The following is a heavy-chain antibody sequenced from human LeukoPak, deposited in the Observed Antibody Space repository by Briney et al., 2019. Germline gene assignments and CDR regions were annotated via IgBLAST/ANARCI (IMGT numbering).Heavy chain of an antibody. CDR1: GYTFTSYG. V-gene: IGHV1-18*01. CDR3: ARRMSYSSSWYGKLTHERGARKGFDY. Sequence: ASVKVSCKASGYTFTSYGISWVRQAPGQGLEWMGWISAYNGNTNYAQKLQGRVTMTTDTSTSTAYMELSSLRSEDTAVYYCARRMSYSSSWYGKLTHERGARKGFDYWGQGTLVTVSS. J-gene: IGHJ4*02. CDR2: ISAYNGNT. D-gene: IGHD6-13*01.